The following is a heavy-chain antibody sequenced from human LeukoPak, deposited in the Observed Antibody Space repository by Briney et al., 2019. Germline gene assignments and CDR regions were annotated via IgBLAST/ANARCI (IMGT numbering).Heavy chain of an antibody. CDR1: GFTVSNAW. J-gene: IGHJ4*02. Sequence: GGSLRLSCAASGFTVSNAWMSWVRQAPGKGLEWVGRIKSNSAGGATDFAAPVKGRFTMSGDDSKNKLFLQMNSLKSEDTAVYYCTTDKFSSGWYGGFDSWGQGTLVTVSS. D-gene: IGHD6-19*01. CDR3: TTDKFSSGWYGGFDS. V-gene: IGHV3-15*01. CDR2: IKSNSAGGAT.